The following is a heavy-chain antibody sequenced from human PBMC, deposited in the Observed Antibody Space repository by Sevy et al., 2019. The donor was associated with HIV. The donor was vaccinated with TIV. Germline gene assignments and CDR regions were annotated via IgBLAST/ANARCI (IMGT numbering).Heavy chain of an antibody. J-gene: IGHJ6*02. CDR2: ISSSSSYI. Sequence: GGSLRLSCAASGFTFSSYSMNWVRQAPGKGLEWVSSISSSSSYIYYADSVKGRFTISRDNAKNSLYLQMNSLRAEDTAVYYCARDHFSGGSCLSYYYYYGMDVWGQGTTVTVSS. V-gene: IGHV3-21*01. CDR3: ARDHFSGGSCLSYYYYYGMDV. D-gene: IGHD2-15*01. CDR1: GFTFSSYS.